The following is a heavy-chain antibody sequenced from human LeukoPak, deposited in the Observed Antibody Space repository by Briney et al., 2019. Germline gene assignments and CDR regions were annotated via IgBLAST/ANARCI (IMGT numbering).Heavy chain of an antibody. J-gene: IGHJ4*02. CDR2: IYSTGST. CDR1: GGSISDYY. Sequence: SETLSLTCNVSGGSISDYYWHWIRQPAGKGLEWIGRIYSTGSTNYNPSLKGRVTMSVNTSKNQFSLKLTSVTAADTAVYYCVTLPWGSSSLFDCWGQGTLVTVSS. D-gene: IGHD6-6*01. V-gene: IGHV4-4*07. CDR3: VTLPWGSSSLFDC.